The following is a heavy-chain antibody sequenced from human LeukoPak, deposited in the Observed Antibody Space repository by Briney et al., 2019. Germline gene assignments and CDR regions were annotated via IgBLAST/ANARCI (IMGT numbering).Heavy chain of an antibody. Sequence: PGGSLKLSCAASGFSFSSYAMSWVRQAPGKGLEWVSSISGSGDNTYYAESVKGRFTISRDNSKNTLFLQMNSLRAEDTAVYYCAKGGQYYDYVWGSPPTHYWGQGTLVTVSS. CDR1: GFSFSSYA. D-gene: IGHD3-16*01. J-gene: IGHJ4*02. V-gene: IGHV3-23*01. CDR2: ISGSGDNT. CDR3: AKGGQYYDYVWGSPPTHY.